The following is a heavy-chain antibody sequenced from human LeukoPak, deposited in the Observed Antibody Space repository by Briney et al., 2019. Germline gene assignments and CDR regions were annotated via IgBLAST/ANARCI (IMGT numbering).Heavy chain of an antibody. CDR2: IYTSGST. CDR1: IGPLSIYY. Sequence: SETLSLTCTVSIGPLSIYYGIGIRHPAGKGLEWIGRIYTSGSTNYNPSVKSRVNMSVDTSKNQFSMKLSSVTAADTAVYYCQGIAVAGTLSNFDYWGQGTLVTVSS. V-gene: IGHV4-4*07. D-gene: IGHD6-19*01. CDR3: QGIAVAGTLSNFDY. J-gene: IGHJ4*02.